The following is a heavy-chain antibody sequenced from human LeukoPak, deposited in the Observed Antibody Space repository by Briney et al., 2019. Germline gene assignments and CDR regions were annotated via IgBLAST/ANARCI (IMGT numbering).Heavy chain of an antibody. J-gene: IGHJ5*01. Sequence: GGSLRLSCAASGFTFRSYTMNWVRQAPGKGLEWVSCISSSSSTIYYADSVKGRFTISRDNAKNSLSLQMNSLRDEDAAVYYCARAYCGGECYQGNWLDSWGQGTLVTVSS. CDR3: ARAYCGGECYQGNWLDS. V-gene: IGHV3-48*02. CDR2: ISSSSSTI. CDR1: GFTFRSYT. D-gene: IGHD2-21*01.